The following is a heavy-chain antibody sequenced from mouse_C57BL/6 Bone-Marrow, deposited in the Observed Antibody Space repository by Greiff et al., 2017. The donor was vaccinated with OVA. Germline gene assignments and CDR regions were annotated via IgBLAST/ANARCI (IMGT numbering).Heavy chain of an antibody. D-gene: IGHD2-5*01. J-gene: IGHJ2*01. CDR1: GYTFTDYE. V-gene: IGHV1-15*01. Sequence: QVQLQQSGAELVRPGASVTLSCKASGYTFTDYEMHWVKQTPVHGLEWIGAIDPETGGTAYNQKFKGKAILTADKSSSTAYMELRSLTSEDSAIYYCTRSDSNYGDLYYGGRGTALTVSS. CDR2: IDPETGGT. CDR3: TRSDSNYGDLYY.